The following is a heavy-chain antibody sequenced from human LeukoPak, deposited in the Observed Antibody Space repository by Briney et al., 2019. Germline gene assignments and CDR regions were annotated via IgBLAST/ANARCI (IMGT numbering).Heavy chain of an antibody. CDR2: INHSGST. Sequence: SETLSLTCAVYGGSFSGYYWSWIRQPPGKGLEWIGEINHSGSTNYNPSLKSRVTISVDTSENQFSLKLSSVTAADTAVYYCARRRTTIFGVVDDYWGQGTLVTVSS. V-gene: IGHV4-34*01. D-gene: IGHD3-3*01. CDR3: ARRRTTIFGVVDDY. CDR1: GGSFSGYY. J-gene: IGHJ4*02.